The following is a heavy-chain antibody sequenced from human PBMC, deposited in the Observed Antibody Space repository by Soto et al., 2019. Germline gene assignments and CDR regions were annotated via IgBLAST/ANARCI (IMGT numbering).Heavy chain of an antibody. J-gene: IGHJ6*02. Sequence: GGSLRLSCAASGFTFSSYWMSWVRQAPGKGLEWVANIKQDGSEKYYVDSVKGRFTISRDNAKNSLYLQMNSLRAEDTAVYYCARDPIVLMVYAPRDYYYYYGMDVWGQGTTVTVS. V-gene: IGHV3-7*01. D-gene: IGHD2-8*01. CDR3: ARDPIVLMVYAPRDYYYYYGMDV. CDR1: GFTFSSYW. CDR2: IKQDGSEK.